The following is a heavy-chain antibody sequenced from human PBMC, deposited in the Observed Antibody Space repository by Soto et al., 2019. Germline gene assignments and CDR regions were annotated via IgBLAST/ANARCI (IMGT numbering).Heavy chain of an antibody. CDR2: ISSSSSYI. CDR1: GFTFSSYS. J-gene: IGHJ4*02. V-gene: IGHV3-21*01. Sequence: PGGSLRLSCAASGFTFSSYSMNWVRQAPGKGLEWVSSISSSSSYIYYADSVKGRFTISRDNAKNSLYLQMNSLRAEDTAVYYCARALTIFGVVAFDYWGQGTLVTVSS. CDR3: ARALTIFGVVAFDY. D-gene: IGHD3-3*01.